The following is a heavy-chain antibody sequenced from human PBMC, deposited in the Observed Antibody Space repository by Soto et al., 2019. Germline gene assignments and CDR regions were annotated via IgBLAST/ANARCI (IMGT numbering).Heavy chain of an antibody. CDR3: ARGKMSADGQSDWFDP. V-gene: IGHV4-39*02. CDR1: GGSIISRDYY. CDR2: IFYNGRT. Sequence: QVPLQEPGPGLVKPSETLSLTCSVSGGSIISRDYYWVWVRRAPGRGPQWIGNIFYNGRTDYNPSLQSRVSISVDTAKTRFFLKVASVTVADTAIYYCARGKMSADGQSDWFDPWGRGTLVTVSS. J-gene: IGHJ5*02. D-gene: IGHD3-3*01.